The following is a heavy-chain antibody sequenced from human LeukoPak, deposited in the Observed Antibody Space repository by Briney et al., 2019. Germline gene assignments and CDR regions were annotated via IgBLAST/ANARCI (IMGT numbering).Heavy chain of an antibody. J-gene: IGHJ4*02. CDR3: ARPRGCGTSRCNNFDY. D-gene: IGHD2-21*01. Sequence: GGSLRLSCAASGFTFSSYAMSWVRQAPGKGLEWVSAISGSGGSTYYADSVKGRFTISRDNAKNSLYLQMNRLRAEDTAVYYCARPRGCGTSRCNNFDYWGQGTLVTVSS. CDR2: ISGSGGST. V-gene: IGHV3-23*01. CDR1: GFTFSSYA.